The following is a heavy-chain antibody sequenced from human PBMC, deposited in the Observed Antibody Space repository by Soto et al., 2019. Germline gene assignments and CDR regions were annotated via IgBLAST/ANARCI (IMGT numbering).Heavy chain of an antibody. D-gene: IGHD6-6*01. J-gene: IGHJ4*02. Sequence: GGSLRLSCAASGFTFSSSWMFWVRQAPEKGLVWISRISPDGTTTNYADSVKGRFTISRDNAKNTVYLQMNSLRAEDTAVYYCARDLGSSPGYWGQGTPVTVSS. CDR1: GFTFSSSW. CDR3: ARDLGSSPGY. CDR2: ISPDGTTT. V-gene: IGHV3-74*01.